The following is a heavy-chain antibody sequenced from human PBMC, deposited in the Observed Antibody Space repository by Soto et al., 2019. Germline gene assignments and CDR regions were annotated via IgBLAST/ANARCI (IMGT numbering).Heavy chain of an antibody. J-gene: IGHJ4*02. CDR2: IFPLTDIP. V-gene: IGHV1-69*02. CDR3: ARGPLVVLNYFES. CDR1: GGTFRNYP. Sequence: QVQLVQSGTEVKKPGSSVKVSCKASGGTFRNYPINWVRQAPGQGLEWMGSIFPLTDIPDYAQNFQARLTISADKSTSTAYMELSSLTSDYTAMDFCARGPLVVLNYFESWGQGTLVTVSS.